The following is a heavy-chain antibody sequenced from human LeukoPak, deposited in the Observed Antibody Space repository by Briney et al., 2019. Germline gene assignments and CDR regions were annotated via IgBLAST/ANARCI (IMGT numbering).Heavy chain of an antibody. J-gene: IGHJ4*02. Sequence: GGSLRLSCAASGFTFSSYAMSWVRQAPGKGLEWVSGISWNSGSIGHADSVKGRFTISRDNAKNSLYLQMNSLRAEDTALYYCAKAGSLYYDSSGYWGWGQGTLVTVSS. D-gene: IGHD3-22*01. CDR3: AKAGSLYYDSSGYWG. CDR1: GFTFSSYA. V-gene: IGHV3-9*01. CDR2: ISWNSGSI.